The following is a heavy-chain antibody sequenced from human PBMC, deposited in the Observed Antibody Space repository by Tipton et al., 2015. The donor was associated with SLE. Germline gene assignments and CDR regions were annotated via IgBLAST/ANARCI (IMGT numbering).Heavy chain of an antibody. CDR3: AKDRDFTYYYESYFDH. D-gene: IGHD3-22*01. CDR1: GFTFSTYA. J-gene: IGHJ4*02. Sequence: SLRLSCAASGFTFSTYAMNWVRQAPGKGLEWVSVIYTGGMTTYYSDSVKGRFTISRDNSKNTLYLQMNSLRADDTAVYYCAKDRDFTYYYESYFDHWGQGIPVTVSS. CDR2: IYTGGMTT. V-gene: IGHV3-23*03.